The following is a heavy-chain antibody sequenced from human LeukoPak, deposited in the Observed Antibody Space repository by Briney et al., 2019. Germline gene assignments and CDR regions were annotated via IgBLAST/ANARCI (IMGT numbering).Heavy chain of an antibody. CDR1: EFTFFTYW. D-gene: IGHD6-13*01. Sequence: GGSLRLSCAASEFTFFTYWMSWVRQAPGKGLEWVANIKQDGSEKYYVDSVKGRFTISRDNAKNSLYLQMNSLRAEDTAVYYCARDERYSSSWYASDAFDIWGQGTMVTVSS. V-gene: IGHV3-7*01. CDR2: IKQDGSEK. CDR3: ARDERYSSSWYASDAFDI. J-gene: IGHJ3*02.